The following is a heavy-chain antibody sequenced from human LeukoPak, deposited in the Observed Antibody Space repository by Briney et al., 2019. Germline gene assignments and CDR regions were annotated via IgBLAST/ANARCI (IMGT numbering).Heavy chain of an antibody. V-gene: IGHV3-15*01. CDR1: GLTFSDAW. D-gene: IGHD5-12*01. Sequence: GGSLRLSCVLSGLTFSDAWMSWVRQAPGKGLEWVGRIRNDRITDYAAPVQGRFSISRDNSKNTFYLQMNSLRTEDTGMYFCTWMATIFTVDYWGQGTLVTVS. CDR2: IRNDRIT. J-gene: IGHJ4*02. CDR3: TWMATIFTVDY.